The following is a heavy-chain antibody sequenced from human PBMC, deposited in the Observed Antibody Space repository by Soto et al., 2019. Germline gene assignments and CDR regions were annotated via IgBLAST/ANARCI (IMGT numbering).Heavy chain of an antibody. CDR3: ARGNYDILTGESGYFDY. D-gene: IGHD3-9*01. Sequence: GASVKVSCKASGYTFTGSYMHWVRQAPGQGLEWMGWINPNSGGTNYAQKFQGWVTMTRDTSISTAYMELSRLRSDDTAVYYCARGNYDILTGESGYFDYWGQGTLVTVSS. J-gene: IGHJ4*02. CDR2: INPNSGGT. CDR1: GYTFTGSY. V-gene: IGHV1-2*04.